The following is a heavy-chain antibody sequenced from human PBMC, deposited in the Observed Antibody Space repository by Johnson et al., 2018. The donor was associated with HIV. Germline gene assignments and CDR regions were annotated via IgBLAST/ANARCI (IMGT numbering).Heavy chain of an antibody. V-gene: IGHV3-11*04. CDR2: ISTSGSTI. J-gene: IGHJ3*02. CDR3: ARGRYAFDI. CDR1: GFIFSDYY. Sequence: QVQLVESGGGLVRPGGSLRLSCAASGFIFSDYYMSWIRQAPGRGLDWVSYISTSGSTINYADSVKGRFTISRDNAKKSLYLQMNSLIAEDTAVYYCARGRYAFDIWGQGTMVTVSS.